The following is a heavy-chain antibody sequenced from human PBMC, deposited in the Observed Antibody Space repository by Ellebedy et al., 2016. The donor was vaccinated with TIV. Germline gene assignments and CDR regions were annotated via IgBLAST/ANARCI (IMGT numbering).Heavy chain of an antibody. V-gene: IGHV3-7*01. J-gene: IGHJ3*02. Sequence: GESLKISCAASGFSFRSYWMSWVRQAPGKGLEWVANINQDGSAKYYVDSVKGRFTISRDNAKNSLFLQMNSLRVEDTAVYYCATDGSYGDHLFPQHAFTTWGQGTMVSVSS. CDR3: ATDGSYGDHLFPQHAFTT. CDR1: GFSFRSYW. D-gene: IGHD4-17*01. CDR2: INQDGSAK.